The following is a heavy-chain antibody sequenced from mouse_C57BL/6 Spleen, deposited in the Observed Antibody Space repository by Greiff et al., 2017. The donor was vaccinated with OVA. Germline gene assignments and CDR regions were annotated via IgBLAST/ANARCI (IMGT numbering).Heavy chain of an antibody. CDR2: IHPNSGST. CDR1: GYTFTSYW. Sequence: VQLQQPGAELVKPGASVKLSCKASGYTFTSYWMHWVKQRPGQGLEWIGMIHPNSGSTNYNEKFKSKATLTVDKSSSTAYMQLSSLTSEDSAVYYGARSITTVVARGNAMDYWGQGTSVTVSS. D-gene: IGHD1-1*01. V-gene: IGHV1-64*01. CDR3: ARSITTVVARGNAMDY. J-gene: IGHJ4*01.